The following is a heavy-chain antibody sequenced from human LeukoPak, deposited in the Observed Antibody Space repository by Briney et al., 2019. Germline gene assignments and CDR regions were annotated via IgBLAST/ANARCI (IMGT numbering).Heavy chain of an antibody. J-gene: IGHJ3*02. CDR2: ISYDGSNK. D-gene: IGHD3-22*01. CDR3: ARDRQYYDSSGYYYVNALDI. V-gene: IGHV3-30-3*01. CDR1: GFTFSSNA. Sequence: PGRSLRLSCAASGFTFSSNAMYWVRQAPGKGLEWVAVISYDGSNKYYADSVKGRFTISRDNSKNTLYVQMNSLRAEDTAVYYCARDRQYYDSSGYYYVNALDIWGQGTMVTVSS.